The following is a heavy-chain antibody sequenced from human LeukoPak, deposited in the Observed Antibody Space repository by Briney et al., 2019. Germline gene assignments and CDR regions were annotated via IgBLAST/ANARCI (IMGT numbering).Heavy chain of an antibody. Sequence: GGSLRLSCAASGFSFTTHNMNWVRQAPGKGLEWISYISGSGEAIFYADSVQGRFTIPRDNAKNSIYLQMNTLRAEDTAVYYCARTYGSGSLDYGGQGTLVTVSS. CDR2: ISGSGEAI. V-gene: IGHV3-48*01. CDR3: ARTYGSGSLDY. J-gene: IGHJ4*02. CDR1: GFSFTTHN. D-gene: IGHD2-15*01.